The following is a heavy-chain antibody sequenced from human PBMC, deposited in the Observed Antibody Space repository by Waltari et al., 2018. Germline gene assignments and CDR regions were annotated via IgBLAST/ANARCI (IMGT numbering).Heavy chain of an antibody. CDR1: GDSMSSGFNY. CDR3: ARDLGINGSYALDY. D-gene: IGHD3-10*01. Sequence: QVQLQESGPGLVKPSQTLSLPCTVAGDSMSSGFNYWSWVRQPAGKGLEWIGRIYGSGFTNYNPSLKSRVTISIDTSKNQFSLKLASVTAADTAVYFCARDLGINGSYALDYWGQGKLVTVSS. J-gene: IGHJ4*02. CDR2: IYGSGFT. V-gene: IGHV4-61*02.